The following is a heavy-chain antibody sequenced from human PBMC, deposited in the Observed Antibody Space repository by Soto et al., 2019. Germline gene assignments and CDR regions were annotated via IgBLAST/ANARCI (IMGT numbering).Heavy chain of an antibody. CDR1: GYTFTSYA. J-gene: IGHJ5*02. CDR2: INVGNGNT. D-gene: IGHD2-15*01. V-gene: IGHV1-3*01. CDR3: ARAGYCSVGTCYPNWFDP. Sequence: ASVKVSCKASGYTFTSYAVHWVRQAPGQRLEWMGWINVGNGNTKFSERFQDRVTVTRDTSANTAYMEMSSLRSEDTAVYYCARAGYCSVGTCYPNWFDPWGQGTLVTVSS.